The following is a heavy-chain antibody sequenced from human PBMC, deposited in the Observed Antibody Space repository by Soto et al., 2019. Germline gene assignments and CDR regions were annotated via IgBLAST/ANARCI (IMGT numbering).Heavy chain of an antibody. CDR2: ISYDGSNK. V-gene: IGHV3-30*18. Sequence: AGGSLSLSCAASGFTFSIYGMHWVRHAPGKGLEWVAVISYDGSNKYYAASVKGRFTISRDNSKNTLYLQMNSLRAEDTAVYYCAKDSVDIVATNLPDYWGQGTLGTVSS. CDR3: AKDSVDIVATNLPDY. D-gene: IGHD5-12*01. J-gene: IGHJ4*02. CDR1: GFTFSIYG.